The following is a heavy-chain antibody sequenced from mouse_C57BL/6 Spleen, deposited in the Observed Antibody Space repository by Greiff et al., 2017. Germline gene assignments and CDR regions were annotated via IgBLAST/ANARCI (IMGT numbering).Heavy chain of an antibody. D-gene: IGHD1-1*01. CDR1: GFTFSSYG. J-gene: IGHJ2*01. CDR3: ARQNYYGSSYYFDY. Sequence: EVKLMESGGDLVKPGGSLKLSCAASGFTFSSYGMSWVRQTPDKRLEWVATISSGGSYTYYPDSVKGRFTISRDNAKNTLYLQMSSLKSEDTAMYYCARQNYYGSSYYFDYWGKGTTLTVSS. CDR2: ISSGGSYT. V-gene: IGHV5-6*01.